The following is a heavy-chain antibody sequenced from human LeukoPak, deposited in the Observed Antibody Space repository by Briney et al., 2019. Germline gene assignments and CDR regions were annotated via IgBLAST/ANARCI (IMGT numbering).Heavy chain of an antibody. CDR1: GFTFSSYW. Sequence: GGSLRLSCAASGFTFSSYWMSWVRQAPGKGLEWVANIKQDGSEKYYADSVKGRFTISRDNSKNTLYLQMNSLRAEDTAVYYCAKYRLKYGSGSYFDYWGQGTLVTVSS. J-gene: IGHJ4*02. CDR3: AKYRLKYGSGSYFDY. D-gene: IGHD3-10*01. CDR2: IKQDGSEK. V-gene: IGHV3-7*01.